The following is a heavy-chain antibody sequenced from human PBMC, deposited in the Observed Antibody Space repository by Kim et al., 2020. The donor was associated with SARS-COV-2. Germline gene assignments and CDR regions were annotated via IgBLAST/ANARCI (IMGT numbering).Heavy chain of an antibody. D-gene: IGHD6-13*01. J-gene: IGHJ4*02. V-gene: IGHV3-48*03. Sequence: CVKGRFTISRDNARNSLYLQMGSLRAEDTAVYYCARDGGESAAATYYFDFWGQGTLVTVSS. CDR3: ARDGGESAAATYYFDF.